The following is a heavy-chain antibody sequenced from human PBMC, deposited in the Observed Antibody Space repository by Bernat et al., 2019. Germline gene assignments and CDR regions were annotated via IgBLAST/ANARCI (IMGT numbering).Heavy chain of an antibody. CDR3: SRGGGRIGYSSVY. CDR1: GFTFGDYA. D-gene: IGHD3-22*01. Sequence: EVQLVESGGDLVQPGWSLRLSCTASGFTFGDYAMSWVRQAPGKGLEWVGFIRGKAYGGTTEYAASVKGRFTISRDDSKSIAYLQMNSLKTEDTAVYYCSRGGGRIGYSSVYWGQGTLVTVSS. J-gene: IGHJ4*02. CDR2: IRGKAYGGTT. V-gene: IGHV3-49*04.